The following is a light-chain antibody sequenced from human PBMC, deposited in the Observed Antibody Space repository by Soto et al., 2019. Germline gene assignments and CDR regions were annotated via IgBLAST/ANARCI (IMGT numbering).Light chain of an antibody. V-gene: IGKV3-15*01. CDR1: QSVSSN. CDR3: QQYINWWT. Sequence: EIVMTQSPATLSVSPGERATLSCRASQSVSSNLAWYQQKPGQPPRLLIYGASTRATGIPARFSGSGSVTEFTLTIGSLQSEDFAVYYCQQYINWWTFGQGTTVEIK. J-gene: IGKJ1*01. CDR2: GAS.